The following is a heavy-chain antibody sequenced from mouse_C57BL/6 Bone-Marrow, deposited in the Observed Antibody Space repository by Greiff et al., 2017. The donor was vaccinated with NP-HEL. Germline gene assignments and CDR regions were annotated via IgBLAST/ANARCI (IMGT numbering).Heavy chain of an antibody. CDR1: GFNIKDDY. V-gene: IGHV14-4*01. CDR3: TPLLYPFAY. CDR2: IDPENGDT. D-gene: IGHD2-1*01. J-gene: IGHJ3*01. Sequence: VQLQQSGAELVRPGASVKLSCTASGFNIKDDYMHWVKQRPEQGLEWIGWIDPENGDTEYASKFQGKATITADTSSNTAYLQLSSLTSEDTAVYYCTPLLYPFAYWGQGTLVTVSA.